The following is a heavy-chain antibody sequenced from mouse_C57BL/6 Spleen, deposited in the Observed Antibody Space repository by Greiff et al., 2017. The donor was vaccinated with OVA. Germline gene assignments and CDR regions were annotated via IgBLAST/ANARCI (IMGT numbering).Heavy chain of an antibody. CDR3: ATNSNYGGIGAKDY. CDR1: GYSFTDYN. D-gene: IGHD2-5*01. Sequence: VQLQQSGPELVKPGASVKISCKASGYSFTDYNMNWVKQSNGKSLEWIGVINPNYGTTSYNQQFKGKATLTVDQSSSTAYMQLNSLTSEDSEVYYCATNSNYGGIGAKDYWGQGTSVTVSS. J-gene: IGHJ4*01. CDR2: INPNYGTT. V-gene: IGHV1-39*01.